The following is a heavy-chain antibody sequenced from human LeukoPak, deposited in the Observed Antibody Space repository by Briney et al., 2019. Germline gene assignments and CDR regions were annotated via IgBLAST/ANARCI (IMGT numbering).Heavy chain of an antibody. D-gene: IGHD6-13*01. CDR1: GFTVSKNY. CDR2: IYSGGST. CDR3: ARAPRMVHFDY. Sequence: GGSLRLSCAASGFTVSKNYMSWVRQAPGKGLEWVSVIYSGGSTYYADSVKGRFTISRDNSKNTLYLQMNSLRAEDTAVYYCARAPRMVHFDYWGQGTLVTVSS. V-gene: IGHV3-53*01. J-gene: IGHJ4*02.